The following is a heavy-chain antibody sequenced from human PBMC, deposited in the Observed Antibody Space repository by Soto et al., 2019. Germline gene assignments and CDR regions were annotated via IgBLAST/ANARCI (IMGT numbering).Heavy chain of an antibody. CDR3: ARDQGIAVAGHPFYGMDV. CDR2: IYHSGST. Sequence: SETLSLTCALSSGSICSSKWWCPVRQPPGKGLEWIGEIYHSGSTNYNPSLKSRVTISVDKSKNQFSLKLSSVTAADTAVYYCARDQGIAVAGHPFYGMDVWGQGTTVT. V-gene: IGHV4-4*02. D-gene: IGHD6-19*01. J-gene: IGHJ6*02. CDR1: SGSICSSKW.